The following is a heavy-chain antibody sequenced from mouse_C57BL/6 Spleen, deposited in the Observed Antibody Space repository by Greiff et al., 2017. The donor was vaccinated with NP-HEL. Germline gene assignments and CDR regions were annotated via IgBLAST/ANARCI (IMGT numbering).Heavy chain of an antibody. J-gene: IGHJ4*01. CDR3: ARGGLFVLLYYEAMDY. Sequence: VQLQQSGPELVKPGASVKISCKASGYTFTDYYMNWVKQSHGKSLEWIGDIHPNNGGTSYNQKFKGKDTLTVDKSSSTSYMELRSLTSYDSAVYYCARGGLFVLLYYEAMDYWGQGTSVTVSS. CDR1: GYTFTDYY. CDR2: IHPNNGGT. V-gene: IGHV1-26*01. D-gene: IGHD2-10*01.